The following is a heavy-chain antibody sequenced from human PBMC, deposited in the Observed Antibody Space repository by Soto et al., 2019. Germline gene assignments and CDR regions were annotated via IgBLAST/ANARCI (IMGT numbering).Heavy chain of an antibody. CDR3: TTLRLDP. Sequence: ASVKVSCKDSGYTFTALYMNWVRQAPGQGLEWMGWVNPNTGLTKYAQKFQGRVSMTRDTSINTAYMELSGLTSDDTAVYYCTTLRLDPWGQGTLVTVSS. J-gene: IGHJ5*02. CDR2: VNPNTGLT. V-gene: IGHV1-2*02. D-gene: IGHD3-9*01. CDR1: GYTFTALY.